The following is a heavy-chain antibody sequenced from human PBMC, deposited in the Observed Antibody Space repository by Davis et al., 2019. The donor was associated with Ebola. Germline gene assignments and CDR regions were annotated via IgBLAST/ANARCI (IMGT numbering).Heavy chain of an antibody. Sequence: PGGSLRLSCAASAFTFRSNYIRWVRQAPGKGLEWFSLIYSGDSAHYADSVKGRFTISSDSSKNTVSLQTNSLRADDTAMYYCVYNTYGRAPHWGQGTQVIVSS. CDR2: IYSGDSA. D-gene: IGHD3-10*02. V-gene: IGHV3-66*01. J-gene: IGHJ4*02. CDR1: AFTFRSNY. CDR3: VYNTYGRAPH.